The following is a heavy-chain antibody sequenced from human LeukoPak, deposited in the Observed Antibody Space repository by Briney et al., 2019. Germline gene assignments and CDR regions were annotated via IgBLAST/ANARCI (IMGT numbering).Heavy chain of an antibody. J-gene: IGHJ6*04. CDR1: GGSLNGYY. CDR3: ARHVYGEGMVV. D-gene: IGHD4-17*01. Sequence: SETLSLTCTVSGGSLNGYYLGWIRQPPGKGLECIGYIHSSEGTAHNASLKSRLTISLDTSKSQFSLTLSSVTVADTAVYYCARHVYGEGMVVWGKGTTVTVSS. V-gene: IGHV4-59*08. CDR2: IHSSEGT.